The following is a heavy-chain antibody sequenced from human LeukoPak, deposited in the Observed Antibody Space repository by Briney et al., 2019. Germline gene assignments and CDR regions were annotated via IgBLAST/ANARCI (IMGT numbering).Heavy chain of an antibody. D-gene: IGHD3-22*01. CDR1: GYTFTSYY. V-gene: IGHV1-46*01. CDR2: INPSGGST. J-gene: IGHJ4*02. CDR3: ARFTSGYYGYFDY. Sequence: ASVKVSCKASGYTFTSYYMHWVRQAPGQGLEWMGIINPSGGSTSYAQKFQGRVTMTRDMSTSTVYMELSRLKSDDTAVYYCARFTSGYYGYFDYWGQGTLVTVSS.